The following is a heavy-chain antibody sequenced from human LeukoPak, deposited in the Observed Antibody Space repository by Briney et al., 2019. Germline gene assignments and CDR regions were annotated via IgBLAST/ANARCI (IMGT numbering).Heavy chain of an antibody. J-gene: IGHJ4*02. CDR3: ARDQEGFDY. V-gene: IGHV1-46*01. Sequence: ASVKGSCKASGYIFINNYIQWVRQAPGQGLEWVGMIYPRDGSTSYAQNFQGRVTVTRDTSTSTVHMELSGLTSEDTAVYYCARDQEGFDYWGQGTLVTVSS. CDR2: IYPRDGST. CDR1: GYIFINNY.